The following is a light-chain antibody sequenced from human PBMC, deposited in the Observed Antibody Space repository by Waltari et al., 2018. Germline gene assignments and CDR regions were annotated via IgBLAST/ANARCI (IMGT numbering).Light chain of an antibody. J-gene: IGKJ4*01. V-gene: IGKV3-11*01. CDR2: EAS. CDR3: QQRINWPIT. CDR1: QSVSSY. Sequence: IVLTQSPATLSLSPGERATLSCRASQSVSSYLAWYQQKPGQAPRLLIYEASNRATGIPARFGGSGSGTDFTLTISSLEPEDFAVYYCQQRINWPITFGGGTKVEIK.